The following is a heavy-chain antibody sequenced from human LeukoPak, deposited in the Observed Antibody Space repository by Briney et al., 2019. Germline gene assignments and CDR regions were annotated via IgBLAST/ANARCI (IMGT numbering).Heavy chain of an antibody. CDR1: GYTFTDYW. Sequence: GESLKISCKGSGYTFTDYWIGWVRQMPGKGLEWMGIMYPGDSDTRYSPSFQGQVTISADKSIGTAYLQWSSLKASDTAMYYCARGDYGDFRVFYTLFDYWGQGTLVTVSS. CDR2: MYPGDSDT. J-gene: IGHJ4*02. V-gene: IGHV5-51*01. D-gene: IGHD4-17*01. CDR3: ARGDYGDFRVFYTLFDY.